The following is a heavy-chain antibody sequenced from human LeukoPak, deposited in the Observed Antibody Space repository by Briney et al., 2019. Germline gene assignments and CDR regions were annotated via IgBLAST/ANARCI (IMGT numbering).Heavy chain of an antibody. CDR2: INHSGST. CDR3: ARGSSSWYHEGPRRYYYYMDV. Sequence: SETLSLTCAVYSGSFSGYYWSWIRQPPGKGLEWIGEINHSGSTNYNPSLKSRVTISVDTSKNQFSLKLSSVTAADTAVYYCARGSSSWYHEGPRRYYYYMDVWGKGTTVTVSS. J-gene: IGHJ6*03. CDR1: SGSFSGYY. D-gene: IGHD6-13*01. V-gene: IGHV4-34*01.